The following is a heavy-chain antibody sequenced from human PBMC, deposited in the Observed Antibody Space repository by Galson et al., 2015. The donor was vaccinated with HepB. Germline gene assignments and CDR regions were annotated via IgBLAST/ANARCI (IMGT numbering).Heavy chain of an antibody. Sequence: SLRLSCAASGFTFSSYAMHWVRQAPGKGLEWVAVISYDGSNKYYADSVKGRFTISRDNSKNTLYLQMNSLRAEDTAVYYCAREAGGPYYYYGMDVWGQGTTVTVSS. J-gene: IGHJ6*02. CDR3: AREAGGPYYYYGMDV. D-gene: IGHD3-10*01. CDR2: ISYDGSNK. CDR1: GFTFSSYA. V-gene: IGHV3-30-3*01.